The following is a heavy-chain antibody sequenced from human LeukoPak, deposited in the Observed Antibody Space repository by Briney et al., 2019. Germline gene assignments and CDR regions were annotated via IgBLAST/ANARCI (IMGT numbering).Heavy chain of an antibody. Sequence: GGSLRLSCAASGFTFSDYYMSWIRQAPGKGLEWVSYISSSSSYTNYADSVKGRFTISRDNAKNSLYLQMNSLRAEDTAVYYCAKDSRVVVVAEDNWFDPWGQGTLVTVSS. J-gene: IGHJ5*02. V-gene: IGHV3-11*03. D-gene: IGHD2-15*01. CDR3: AKDSRVVVVAEDNWFDP. CDR1: GFTFSDYY. CDR2: ISSSSSYT.